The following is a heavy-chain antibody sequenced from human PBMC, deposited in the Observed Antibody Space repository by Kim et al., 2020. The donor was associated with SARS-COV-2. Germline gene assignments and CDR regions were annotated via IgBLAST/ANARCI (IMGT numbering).Heavy chain of an antibody. CDR3: AREMIVVVSDAFDI. Sequence: ASVKVSCKASGYTFTSYAMHWVRQAPGQRLEWMGWINAGNGNTKYSQKFQGRVTITRDTSASTAYMELSSLRSEDTAVYYCAREMIVVVSDAFDIWGQGTMVTVSS. D-gene: IGHD3-22*01. J-gene: IGHJ3*02. V-gene: IGHV1-3*01. CDR2: INAGNGNT. CDR1: GYTFTSYA.